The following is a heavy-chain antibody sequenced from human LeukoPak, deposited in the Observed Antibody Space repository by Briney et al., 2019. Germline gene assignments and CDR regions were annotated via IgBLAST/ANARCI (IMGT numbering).Heavy chain of an antibody. Sequence: SGPTLVNTTQALTLTCTFSGFSLSTSGVGVGWIRKPPEKDLEWLALIYWNDDKRYSPSLKSRLTITKDTSENQVVLTMTNMDPVDTATYYCAHGYYDLWSGYYTDYFDYWGQGTLVTVSS. CDR3: AHGYYDLWSGYYTDYFDY. V-gene: IGHV2-5*01. J-gene: IGHJ4*02. CDR1: GFSLSTSGVG. D-gene: IGHD3-3*01. CDR2: IYWNDDK.